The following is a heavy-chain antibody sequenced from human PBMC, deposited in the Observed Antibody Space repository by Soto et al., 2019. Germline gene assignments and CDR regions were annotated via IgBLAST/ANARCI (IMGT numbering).Heavy chain of an antibody. J-gene: IGHJ4*02. D-gene: IGHD2-21*02. CDR3: ARGPVVTPFVDY. Sequence: SETLSLTCTVSGASVSSGNYYWSWIRQPPGKGLEWIGHIYYSGSTNYNPSLKSRVTISVDTSKNQFSLKLSSVSAADTAVYYCARGPVVTPFVDYWGQGTLVTVS. CDR2: IYYSGST. V-gene: IGHV4-61*01. CDR1: GASVSSGNYY.